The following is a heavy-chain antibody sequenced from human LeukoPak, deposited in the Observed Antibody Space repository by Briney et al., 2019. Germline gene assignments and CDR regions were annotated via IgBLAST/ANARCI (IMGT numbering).Heavy chain of an antibody. CDR1: GGSFSGYY. J-gene: IGHJ4*02. Sequence: SETLSLTCAVYGGSFSGYYWSWIRQPPGKGLEWIGEINHSGSTNYNPSLKSRVTISVDTSKNQFSLKLSSVTAEDTAVYYCARGQGTKIDYWGQGTLVTVSS. CDR3: ARGQGTKIDY. D-gene: IGHD3-10*01. V-gene: IGHV4-34*01. CDR2: INHSGST.